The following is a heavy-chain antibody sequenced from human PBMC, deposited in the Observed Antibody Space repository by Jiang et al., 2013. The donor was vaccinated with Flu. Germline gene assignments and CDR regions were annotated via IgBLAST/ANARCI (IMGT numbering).Heavy chain of an antibody. Sequence: GPGLVKPSGTLSLTCAVSGGSISSSNWWSWVRQPPGKGLEWIGEIYHSGSTNYNPSLKSRVTISVDKSKNQFSLKLSSVTAADTAVYYCARSRPDTGSQWSGDLPAYYFDYWGQGTLVTVSS. CDR3: ARSRPDTGSQWSGDLPAYYFDY. J-gene: IGHJ4*02. CDR2: IYHSGST. D-gene: IGHD4-17*01. CDR1: GGSISSSNW. V-gene: IGHV4-4*02.